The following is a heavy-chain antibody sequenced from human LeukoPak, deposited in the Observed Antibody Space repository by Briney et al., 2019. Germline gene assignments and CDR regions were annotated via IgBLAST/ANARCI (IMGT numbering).Heavy chain of an antibody. CDR1: GYTFTSYY. CDR2: INPSGGST. CDR3: TIETRSSGWHNWFDP. D-gene: IGHD6-19*01. J-gene: IGHJ5*02. V-gene: IGHV1-46*01. Sequence: ASVKVSCKASGYTFTSYYMHWVRQAPGQGLEWMGIINPSGGSTSYAQKFQGRVTMTRDTSTSTVYMELSSLRSEDTAVYYCTIETRSSGWHNWFDPWGQGTLVTVSS.